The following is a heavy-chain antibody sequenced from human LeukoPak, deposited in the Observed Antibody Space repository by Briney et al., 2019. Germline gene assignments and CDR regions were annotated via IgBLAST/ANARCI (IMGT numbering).Heavy chain of an antibody. V-gene: IGHV4-31*03. J-gene: IGHJ4*02. CDR1: SGSISSGGYY. CDR3: ARAPIPDYFFDY. CDR2: IYYSGST. D-gene: IGHD2-21*02. Sequence: PSETLSLTCTVSSGSISSGGYYWNWIRQHPGKGLEWIGYIYYSGSTYYNPSLKSRVTISVDTSNNQFSLKLSSVTAADTAVYYCARAPIPDYFFDYWGQGTLVTASS.